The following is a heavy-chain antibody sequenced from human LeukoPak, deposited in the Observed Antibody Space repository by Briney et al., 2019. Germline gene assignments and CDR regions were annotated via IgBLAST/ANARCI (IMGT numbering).Heavy chain of an antibody. D-gene: IGHD2-2*01. CDR3: AREVPHRTFFDY. V-gene: IGHV3-48*01. J-gene: IGHJ4*02. CDR2: ITGSGSDI. Sequence: GGSLRLSCAASGFSFSSYAMTWVRQAPGKGLEWISFITGSGSDIHYADSVKGRFTISRDNAKNSLYLQMNSLRADDTAVYYCAREVPHRTFFDYWGQGTLVTVSS. CDR1: GFSFSSYA.